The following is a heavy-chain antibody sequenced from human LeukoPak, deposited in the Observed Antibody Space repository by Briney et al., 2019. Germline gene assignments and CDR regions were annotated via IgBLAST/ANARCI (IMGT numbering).Heavy chain of an antibody. V-gene: IGHV4-34*01. CDR2: INHSGST. CDR3: ARDTGNGAYCGGDCSPRAFDI. D-gene: IGHD2-21*02. Sequence: ETLSLTCAVYGGSFSGYYWSWIRQPPGKGLEWIGEINHSGSTNYNPSLKSRVTISVDTSKNQFSLKLSSVTAADTAVYYCARDTGNGAYCGGDCSPRAFDIWGQGTMVTVSS. J-gene: IGHJ3*02. CDR1: GGSFSGYY.